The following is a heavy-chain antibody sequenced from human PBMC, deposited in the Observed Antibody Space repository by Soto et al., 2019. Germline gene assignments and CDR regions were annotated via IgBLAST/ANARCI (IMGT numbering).Heavy chain of an antibody. D-gene: IGHD6-13*01. J-gene: IGHJ4*02. CDR2: IVVGSGNT. Sequence: SVKVSFKASGFTFTSSAVQWLRQARGQRLEWIGWIVVGSGNTNYAQKFQERVTITRDMSTSTAYMELSSLRSEDTAVYYCAAVNQGSSWYSVDYWGPGTLVTVSS. CDR3: AAVNQGSSWYSVDY. V-gene: IGHV1-58*01. CDR1: GFTFTSSA.